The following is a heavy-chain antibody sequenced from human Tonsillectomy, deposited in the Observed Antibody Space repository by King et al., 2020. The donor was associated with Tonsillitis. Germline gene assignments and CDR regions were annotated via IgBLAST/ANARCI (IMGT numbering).Heavy chain of an antibody. J-gene: IGHJ4*02. Sequence: VQLVESGAEVKKPGSSVKVSCKASGDTFSTYAFNWLRQAPGQGLEWMGGVIPIFGSKNYAQKFKDRVTFTADESTTTAYMELSSLRSEDTAIYYCARGDEMTTFISSFNYWGQGTLVTVSS. CDR3: ARGDEMTTFISSFNY. CDR2: VIPIFGSK. CDR1: GDTFSTYA. V-gene: IGHV1-69*01. D-gene: IGHD5-24*01.